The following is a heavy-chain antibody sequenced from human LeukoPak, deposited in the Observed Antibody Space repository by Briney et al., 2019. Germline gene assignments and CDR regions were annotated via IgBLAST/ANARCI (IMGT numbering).Heavy chain of an antibody. CDR1: GYTFSSYY. CDR3: ARSAAGYFDH. D-gene: IGHD6-25*01. J-gene: IGHJ4*03. V-gene: IGHV1-46*01. CDR2: INPVGGST. Sequence: GASVKVSCKASGYTFSSYYMHWVRQAPGQGLEWMGLINPVGGSTKYAQKFQARVTMTRDTSTSTVYMELSSLRSEDTAVYYCARSAAGYFDHWGQGTTVTVSS.